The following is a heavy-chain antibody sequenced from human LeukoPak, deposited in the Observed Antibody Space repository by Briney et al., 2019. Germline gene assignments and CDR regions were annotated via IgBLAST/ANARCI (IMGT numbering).Heavy chain of an antibody. J-gene: IGHJ6*03. D-gene: IGHD4-23*01. CDR3: ARNGNLRDMDV. V-gene: IGHV3-11*04. Sequence: NPGGCLRLSSAASGFTFSDYYMSSSRQAPGKRLEWVSYISSSGSTIYYADSVKGRFTISRDNAKNSLYLQMNSLRAEDTAVYYCARNGNLRDMDVWGKGTTVTVSS. CDR2: ISSSGSTI. CDR1: GFTFSDYY.